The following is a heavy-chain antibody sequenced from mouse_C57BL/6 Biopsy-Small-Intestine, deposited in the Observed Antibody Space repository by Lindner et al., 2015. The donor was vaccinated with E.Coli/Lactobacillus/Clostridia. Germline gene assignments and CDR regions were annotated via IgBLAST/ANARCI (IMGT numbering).Heavy chain of an antibody. Sequence: SVKVSCKVSGYTFTDYSIHWVQQAPGKGLEWMGLIDPEDDETIYSEKFRGRVTITADTSTDTGYMELSSLSPEDTALYYCALTNYNRFRWLDPWGQGTLVTVSS. CDR2: IDPEDDET. CDR3: ALTNYNRFRWLDP. V-gene: IGHV14-2*02. CDR1: GYTFTDYS. J-gene: IGHJ4*01. D-gene: IGHD2-13*01.